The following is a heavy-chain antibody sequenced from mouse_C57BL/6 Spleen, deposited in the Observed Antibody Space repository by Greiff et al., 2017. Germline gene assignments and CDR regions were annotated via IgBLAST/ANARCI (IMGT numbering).Heavy chain of an antibody. CDR2: INPNNGGT. V-gene: IGHV1-22*01. CDR3: ATLTGSLGY. CDR1: GYTFTDYN. J-gene: IGHJ2*01. Sequence: VQLQQSGPELVKPGASVKMSCKASGYTFTDYNMHWVKQSHGKSLEWIGDINPNNGGTSYNQKFKGKATLTVNKSSSTAYMERRSLTSVDSAVYYCATLTGSLGYWVQGTTLTVSS. D-gene: IGHD4-1*01.